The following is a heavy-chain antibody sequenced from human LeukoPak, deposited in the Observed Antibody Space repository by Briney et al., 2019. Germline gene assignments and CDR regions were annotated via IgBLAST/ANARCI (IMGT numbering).Heavy chain of an antibody. CDR2: ISSSGSTT. Sequence: PGGSLRLSCAASGFTFSDYYMSWIRQAPGKGLEWVSYISSSGSTTYYADSVKGRFTISRDNAKNSLFLQTNSLRAEDTAIYYCSRYGDYPNWFDPWGQGTLVTVSS. CDR1: GFTFSDYY. J-gene: IGHJ5*02. CDR3: SRYGDYPNWFDP. D-gene: IGHD4-17*01. V-gene: IGHV3-11*01.